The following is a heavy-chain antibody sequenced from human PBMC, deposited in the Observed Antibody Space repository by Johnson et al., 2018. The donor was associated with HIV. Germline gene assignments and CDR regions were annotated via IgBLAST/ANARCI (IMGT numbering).Heavy chain of an antibody. CDR2: IRSKTAGGTI. D-gene: IGHD3-16*01. Sequence: VPLVESGGGLVKPGGSPTVSCAASGMAFSDLWMNWVRLAPGKGLEWVGRIRSKTAGGTIEYAAPVKGRFTISRDDSKDTLYLQMNSLKIEDTAVYYCATDHPTAPLFIMNAFDIWGQGTMVTVSS. J-gene: IGHJ3*02. CDR3: ATDHPTAPLFIMNAFDI. CDR1: GMAFSDLW. V-gene: IGHV3-15*01.